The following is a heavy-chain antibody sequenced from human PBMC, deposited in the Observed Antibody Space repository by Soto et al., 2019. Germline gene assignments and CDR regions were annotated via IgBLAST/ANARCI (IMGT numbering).Heavy chain of an antibody. CDR3: ARQGQQLVEERDFQH. Sequence: GESLKISCKGSGYSFTSYWIGWVRQMPGKGLEWMGIIYPGDSDTRYSPSFQGQVTISADKSISTAYLQWSSLKASDTAMYYCARQGQQLVEERDFQHWGQGTLVTVSS. CDR2: IYPGDSDT. D-gene: IGHD6-13*01. J-gene: IGHJ1*01. V-gene: IGHV5-51*01. CDR1: GYSFTSYW.